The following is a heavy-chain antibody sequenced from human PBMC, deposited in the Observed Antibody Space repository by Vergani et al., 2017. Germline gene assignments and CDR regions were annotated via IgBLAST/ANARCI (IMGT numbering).Heavy chain of an antibody. V-gene: IGHV3-48*01. CDR3: ARVSIGRLGAFDI. CDR2: ISSSSSTI. J-gene: IGHJ3*02. CDR1: GFTFSSYS. D-gene: IGHD6-19*01. Sequence: EVQLVESGGGLVQPGGSLRLSCAASGFTFSSYSMNWVRQAPGKGLEWVSYISSSSSTIYYADSVKGRFTISRDNAKNSLYLQMNSLRAEDTAVYYCARVSIGRLGAFDIWGQGTMVTVSS.